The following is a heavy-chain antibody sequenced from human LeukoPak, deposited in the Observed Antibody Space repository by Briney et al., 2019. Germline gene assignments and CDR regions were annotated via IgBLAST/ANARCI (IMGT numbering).Heavy chain of an antibody. CDR3: IRYASGSRYEGAV. D-gene: IGHD3-10*01. Sequence: TGGSLRLSCSASGFSFTSYAMTWVRQAPERGLEWVSEIPPSGDRTFYAGSVKGRFTISRDNSKSTVYLQMESLRADDTAVYYCIRYASGSRYEGAVWGRGTTVTVSS. CDR1: GFSFTSYA. V-gene: IGHV3-23*01. CDR2: IPPSGDRT. J-gene: IGHJ6*02.